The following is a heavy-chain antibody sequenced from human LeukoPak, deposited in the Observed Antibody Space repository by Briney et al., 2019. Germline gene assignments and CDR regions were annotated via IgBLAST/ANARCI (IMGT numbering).Heavy chain of an antibody. V-gene: IGHV4-39*07. CDR2: IYYSGST. CDR1: GGSISSSSYY. J-gene: IGHJ5*02. Sequence: SETLSLTCTVSGGSISSSSYYWGWIRQPPGKGLEWIGSIYYSGSTYYNPSLKSRVTISVDTSKNQFSLKLSSVTAADTAVYYCASGVDNWFDPWGQGTLVTVSS. D-gene: IGHD3-10*01. CDR3: ASGVDNWFDP.